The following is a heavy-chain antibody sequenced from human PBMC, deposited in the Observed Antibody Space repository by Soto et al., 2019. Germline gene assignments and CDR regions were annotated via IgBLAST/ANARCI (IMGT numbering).Heavy chain of an antibody. V-gene: IGHV4-34*01. CDR1: GESFSGYY. CDR2: INHSGST. CDR3: ARAYYYDSSGWGHYYYYGMDV. D-gene: IGHD3-22*01. Sequence: SETLSLTCAVYGESFSGYYWSWIRQPPGKGLEWIGEINHSGSTSYNPSLKSRVTISVDTSKNQFSLKLRSVTAADTAVYYCARAYYYDSSGWGHYYYYGMDVWGQGTTVTVSS. J-gene: IGHJ6*02.